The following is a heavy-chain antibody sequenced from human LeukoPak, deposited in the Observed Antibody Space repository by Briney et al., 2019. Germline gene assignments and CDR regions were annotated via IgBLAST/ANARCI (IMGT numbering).Heavy chain of an antibody. CDR3: VSVPYSGYDSYRFDY. D-gene: IGHD5-12*01. V-gene: IGHV4-61*01. J-gene: IGHJ4*02. CDR1: GDSLSSRSYY. Sequence: SETLSLTCSVSGDSLSSRSYYWGWIRQPPGKGLEWIGYIYYSGSTNYNPSLKSRVTISVDTSKNQFSLKLSSVTAADTAVYYCVSVPYSGYDSYRFDYWGQGTLVTVSS. CDR2: IYYSGST.